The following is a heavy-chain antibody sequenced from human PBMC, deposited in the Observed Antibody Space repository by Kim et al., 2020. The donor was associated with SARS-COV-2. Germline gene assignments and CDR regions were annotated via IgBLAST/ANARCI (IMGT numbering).Heavy chain of an antibody. Sequence: DKTYYVESGKGRLTVSRDNSKNTLYLQLSSLRVEDTAVYYWATNLAAAGVVWGQGTLVTVSS. CDR3: ATNLAAAGVV. D-gene: IGHD6-13*01. J-gene: IGHJ4*02. CDR2: DKT. V-gene: IGHV3-66*01.